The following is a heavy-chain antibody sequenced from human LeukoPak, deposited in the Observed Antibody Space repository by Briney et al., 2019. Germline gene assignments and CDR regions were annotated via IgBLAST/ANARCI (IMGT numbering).Heavy chain of an antibody. Sequence: SETLSLTCTVSGGSISSGSYYWSWIRQPAGKGLEWIGRIYTSGSTNYNPSLKSRVTISVDTSKNQFSLKLSSVTAADTAVYYCARGYDSSGYYLTYFDYWGQGTLVTVSS. CDR1: GGSISSGSYY. CDR3: ARGYDSSGYYLTYFDY. V-gene: IGHV4-61*02. D-gene: IGHD3-22*01. J-gene: IGHJ4*02. CDR2: IYTSGST.